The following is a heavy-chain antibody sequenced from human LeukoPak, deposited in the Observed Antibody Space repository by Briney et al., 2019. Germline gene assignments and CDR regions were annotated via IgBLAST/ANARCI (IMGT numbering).Heavy chain of an antibody. V-gene: IGHV3-7*03. CDR3: ARVVSRGDSNGYNYFDY. J-gene: IGHJ4*02. Sequence: GGSLRLSCAASGFTFSSYWMSWVRQAPGKGLEWVANIKQDGGEKNCVDSVKGRFTISRDNAKNSLYLQMNSLRAEDTAVYYCARVVSRGDSNGYNYFDYWGQGTLVTVSS. D-gene: IGHD3-22*01. CDR1: GFTFSSYW. CDR2: IKQDGGEK.